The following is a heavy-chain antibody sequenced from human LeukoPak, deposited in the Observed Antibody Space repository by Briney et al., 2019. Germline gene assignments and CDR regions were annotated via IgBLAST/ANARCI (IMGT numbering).Heavy chain of an antibody. D-gene: IGHD3-10*01. CDR3: ARKRGVRGSYYYYMDV. CDR2: INHSGST. CDR1: GGSFSGYY. V-gene: IGHV4-34*01. J-gene: IGHJ6*03. Sequence: SSETLSLTCAVYGGSFSGYYWSWIRQPPGKGLEWIGEINHSGSTNYNPSLKSRVTISVDTSKNQFSLKLSSVTAADTAVYYRARKRGVRGSYYYYMDVWGKGTTVTISS.